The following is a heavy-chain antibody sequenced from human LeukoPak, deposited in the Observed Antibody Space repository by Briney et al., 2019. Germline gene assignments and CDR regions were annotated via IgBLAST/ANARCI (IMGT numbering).Heavy chain of an antibody. D-gene: IGHD3-9*01. V-gene: IGHV3-66*01. CDR2: VHGDGST. Sequence: GGSLRLSCAASGFTVSSNHMSWVRQAPGKGLEWLSVVHGDGSTYYADSVKGRFTISRDNSKNTLYLQMNSLSAEDTAVYYCAREWVLRYYGWLSERYFDLWGRGTLVTVSS. CDR3: AREWVLRYYGWLSERYFDL. J-gene: IGHJ2*01. CDR1: GFTVSSNH.